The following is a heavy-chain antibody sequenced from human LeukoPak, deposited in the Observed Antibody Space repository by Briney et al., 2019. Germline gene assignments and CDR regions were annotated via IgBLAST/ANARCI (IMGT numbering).Heavy chain of an antibody. CDR1: GYSLSELT. CDR3: APGHEYGLLDY. J-gene: IGHJ4*02. Sequence: VASVKVSCKVSGYSLSELTMHWVRHAPGKGLEWMGGFDPGMAETIYAEKFQGRITMTEDTSTDTAYMELSSLRSEDTAVYYCAPGHEYGLLDYWGQGTLVTVSS. CDR2: FDPGMAET. V-gene: IGHV1-24*01. D-gene: IGHD4-17*01.